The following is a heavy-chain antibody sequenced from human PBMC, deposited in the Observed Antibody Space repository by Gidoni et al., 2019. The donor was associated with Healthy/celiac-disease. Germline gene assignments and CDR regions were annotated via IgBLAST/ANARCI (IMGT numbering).Heavy chain of an antibody. J-gene: IGHJ6*02. CDR3: AKDLGFLEWLFTPPSDYYGMDV. D-gene: IGHD3-3*01. CDR2: T. Sequence: TYYADSVKGRFTISRDNSKNTLYLQMNSLRAEDTAVYYCAKDLGFLEWLFTPPSDYYGMDVWGQGTTVTVSS. V-gene: IGHV3-23*01.